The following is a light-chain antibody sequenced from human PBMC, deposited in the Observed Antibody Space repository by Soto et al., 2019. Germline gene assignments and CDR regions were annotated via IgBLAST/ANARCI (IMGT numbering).Light chain of an antibody. Sequence: DVQMTQSPSSLXASVLDRVTXTFRASQSISSYLNWYQQKPGQPPKLLIYWASTRESGVPDRFSGSGSGTDFTLTISCLQSEDFATYYCQQYYSYPLTFGPGTKVDIK. J-gene: IGKJ3*01. V-gene: IGKV1-39*01. CDR1: QSISSY. CDR3: QQYYSYPLT. CDR2: WAS.